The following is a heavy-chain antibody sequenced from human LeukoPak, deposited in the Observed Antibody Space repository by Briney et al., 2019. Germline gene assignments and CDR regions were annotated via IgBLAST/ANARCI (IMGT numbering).Heavy chain of an antibody. J-gene: IGHJ4*02. V-gene: IGHV3-11*01. Sequence: GGSLRLSCAASGFTFSDYYMTWIRQAPGKGLEWLSYISNGGTTIYYADSVEGRFTISRDNAKNSLYLQLNSLRAEDTAVYYCARDRGVVVAGMGYYFDYWGQGILVTVSS. CDR1: GFTFSDYY. CDR2: ISNGGTTI. D-gene: IGHD2-15*01. CDR3: ARDRGVVVAGMGYYFDY.